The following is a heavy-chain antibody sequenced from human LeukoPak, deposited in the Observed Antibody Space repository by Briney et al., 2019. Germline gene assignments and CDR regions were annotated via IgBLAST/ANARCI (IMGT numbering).Heavy chain of an antibody. D-gene: IGHD6-19*01. J-gene: IGHJ4*02. V-gene: IGHV3-9*01. Sequence: SGGSLRLSCAASGFTFDDYAMHWVRQAPGKGLEWVSGITWNSGKTGYADSVKGRFTISRDSAKNSPYLQMNSLRAEDTALYYCAKEYSSGSFDYWGQGTLVTVSS. CDR3: AKEYSSGSFDY. CDR1: GFTFDDYA. CDR2: ITWNSGKT.